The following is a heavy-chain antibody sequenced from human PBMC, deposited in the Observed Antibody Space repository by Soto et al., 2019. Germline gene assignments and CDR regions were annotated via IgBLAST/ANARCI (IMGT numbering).Heavy chain of an antibody. CDR2: ISWNSGSI. CDR1: GFTFDDYA. D-gene: IGHD4-17*01. Sequence: GGSLRLSCAASGFTFDDYAMHWVRQAPGKGLEWVSGISWNSGSIGYADSVKGRFTISRDNAKNSLYLQMNSLRAEDTAVYYCARSGTYGDYFDYWGQGTLVTVSS. J-gene: IGHJ4*02. CDR3: ARSGTYGDYFDY. V-gene: IGHV3-9*01.